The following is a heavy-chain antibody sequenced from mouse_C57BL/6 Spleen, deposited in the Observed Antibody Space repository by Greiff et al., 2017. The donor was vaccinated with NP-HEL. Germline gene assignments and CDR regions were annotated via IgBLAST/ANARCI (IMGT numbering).Heavy chain of an antibody. CDR2: INPNNGGT. V-gene: IGHV1-22*01. Sequence: EVQLQQSGPELVKPGASVKMSCKASGYTFTDYHMLWVKQSHGKSLEWIGYINPNNGGTSYNQKFKVKATLTVNNYSSTAYLDLRSLTSEDAAVYYCARNYGSRLWYVDVWGTGTTVTVSS. CDR3: ARNYGSRLWYVDV. D-gene: IGHD1-1*01. J-gene: IGHJ1*03. CDR1: GYTFTDYH.